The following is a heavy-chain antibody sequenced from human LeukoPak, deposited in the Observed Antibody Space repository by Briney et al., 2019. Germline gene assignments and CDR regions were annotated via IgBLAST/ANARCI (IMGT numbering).Heavy chain of an antibody. Sequence: GRSLRLSCAASGFTFRSYGMHWVRQAPGKGLEWVGRIKSKTDGGTTDYAAPVKGRFTISRDDSKNTLYLQMNSLRTEDTAVYYCTTEVGLKGYYGSGSYYNGDYWGQGTLVTVSS. D-gene: IGHD3-10*01. V-gene: IGHV3-15*01. CDR1: GFTFRSYG. J-gene: IGHJ4*02. CDR3: TTEVGLKGYYGSGSYYNGDY. CDR2: IKSKTDGGTT.